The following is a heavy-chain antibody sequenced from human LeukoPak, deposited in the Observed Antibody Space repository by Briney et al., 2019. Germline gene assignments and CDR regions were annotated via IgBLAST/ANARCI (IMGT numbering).Heavy chain of an antibody. D-gene: IGHD2-2*01. CDR2: ISGSGGST. J-gene: IGHJ4*02. V-gene: IGHV3-23*01. CDR1: GFTVSSNY. Sequence: GGSLRLSCAASGFTVSSNYMSWVRQAPGKGLEWVSAISGSGGSTYYADSVKGRFTISRDNSKNTLYLQMNSLRAEDTAVYYCAKASNPYCSSTSCYVFDYWGQGTLVTVSS. CDR3: AKASNPYCSSTSCYVFDY.